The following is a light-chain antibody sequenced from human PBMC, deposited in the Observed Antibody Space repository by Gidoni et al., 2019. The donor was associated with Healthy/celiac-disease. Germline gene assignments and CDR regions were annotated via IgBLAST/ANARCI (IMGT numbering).Light chain of an antibody. CDR1: QSISSY. J-gene: IGKJ5*01. CDR2: AAS. Sequence: DIQMTQSPSSLSASVGYRVTIPCRASQSISSYLNWYQQKPGKAPKLLIYAASSLQSGVPSRFSGSGSGTYFTLTISSLQPEDFATYYCQQSYSTPITFGQGTRLEIK. V-gene: IGKV1-39*01. CDR3: QQSYSTPIT.